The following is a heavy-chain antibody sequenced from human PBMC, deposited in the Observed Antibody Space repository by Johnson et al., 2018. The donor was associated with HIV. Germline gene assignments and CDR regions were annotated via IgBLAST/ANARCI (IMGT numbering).Heavy chain of an antibody. CDR3: AKDWGERYFDWTYDAFDI. J-gene: IGHJ3*02. CDR2: ISYDGSNK. Sequence: QVQLVESGGGVVQPGGSLRLSCAASGFTFSSYAMHWVRQAPGKGLEWVAVISYDGSNKYYADSVKGRFPISRDNSKNTLYLQMNSLRAEDTAVYYCAKDWGERYFDWTYDAFDIWGQGTMVTVSS. V-gene: IGHV3-30*04. CDR1: GFTFSSYA. D-gene: IGHD3-9*01.